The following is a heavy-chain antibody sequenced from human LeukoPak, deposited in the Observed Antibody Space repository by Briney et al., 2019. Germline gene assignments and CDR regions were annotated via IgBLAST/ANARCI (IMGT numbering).Heavy chain of an antibody. CDR3: ARTPPVHHYYYYMDV. V-gene: IGHV4-38-2*02. CDR2: IYHSGST. Sequence: SETLSLTCTVSGYSISSGYYWGWIRQPPGKGLEWIGSIYHSGSTYYNPSLKSRVTISVDTSKNQFSLKLSSVTAADTAVYYCARTPPVHHYYYYMDVWGKGTTVTVSS. CDR1: GYSISSGYY. J-gene: IGHJ6*03. D-gene: IGHD2-2*01.